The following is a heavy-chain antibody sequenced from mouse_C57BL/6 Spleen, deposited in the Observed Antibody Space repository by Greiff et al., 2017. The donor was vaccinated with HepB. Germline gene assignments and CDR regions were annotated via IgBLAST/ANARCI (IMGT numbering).Heavy chain of an antibody. D-gene: IGHD1-1*01. CDR3: AREGGSSLDY. V-gene: IGHV1-26*01. CDR1: GYTFTDYY. Sequence: EVQLQQSGPELVKPGASVKISCKASGYTFTDYYMNWVKQSHGKSLEWIGDINPNNGGTSYNQKFKGKATLTVDKSSSTAYMELRSLTSEDSAVYYCAREGGSSLDYWGQGTTRTVSS. J-gene: IGHJ2*01. CDR2: INPNNGGT.